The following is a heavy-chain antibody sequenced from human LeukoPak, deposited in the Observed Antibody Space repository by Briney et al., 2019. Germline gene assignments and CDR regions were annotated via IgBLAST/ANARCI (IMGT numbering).Heavy chain of an antibody. CDR1: GGSISSGDYY. CDR3: ARSSSWFYYFDY. Sequence: ASQTLSLTCTVSGGSISSGDYYWSWIRQSPGKGLEWIGYIYYSGSTYYNPSLKSRVTISVDTSKNQFSLKLSSVTAADTAVYYCARSSSWFYYFDYWGQGTLVTVSS. V-gene: IGHV4-30-4*01. D-gene: IGHD6-13*01. J-gene: IGHJ4*02. CDR2: IYYSGST.